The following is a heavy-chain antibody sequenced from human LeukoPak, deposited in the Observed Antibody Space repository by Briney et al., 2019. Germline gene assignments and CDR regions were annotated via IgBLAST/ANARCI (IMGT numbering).Heavy chain of an antibody. Sequence: PGGSLRLSCAASGFTFTSYAMSWVRQAPGEGLEWVSAISGSGGSTYYAHSVKGRFTISRDNAKNSLHLQMDSLSAEDTAVYYCGRDFWSGYYTEDWGQGALVIVSS. V-gene: IGHV3-23*01. CDR2: ISGSGGST. J-gene: IGHJ4*02. CDR3: GRDFWSGYYTED. CDR1: GFTFTSYA. D-gene: IGHD3-3*01.